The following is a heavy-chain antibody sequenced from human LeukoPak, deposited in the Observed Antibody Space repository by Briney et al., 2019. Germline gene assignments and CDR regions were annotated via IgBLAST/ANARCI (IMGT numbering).Heavy chain of an antibody. CDR2: INQDGSVK. CDR1: GFTFSSYW. J-gene: IGHJ6*03. V-gene: IGHV3-7*01. Sequence: GGSLRLSCAASGFTFSSYWMSWVRQAPGKGPEWVANINQDGSVKYCVDSVKGRFTISRDSAKNSLYLQMNSLRAEDTAVYYCTRDSQDSYVYYMVVWGKGTTVTVSS. D-gene: IGHD3-10*02. CDR3: TRDSQDSYVYYMVV.